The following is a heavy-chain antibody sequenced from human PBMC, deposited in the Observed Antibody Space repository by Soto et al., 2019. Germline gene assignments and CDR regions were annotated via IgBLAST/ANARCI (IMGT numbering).Heavy chain of an antibody. D-gene: IGHD2-2*01. J-gene: IGHJ4*02. Sequence: ASVKVSCKASGYTFTSYGISWVRQAPGQGLEWMGWISAYNGNTNYAQKFQGRVTMTTDTSTSTAYMELSSLRSEDTAVYYCARRYCSSTSCRGSLDYWGQGTLVTVSS. V-gene: IGHV1-18*01. CDR1: GYTFTSYG. CDR2: ISAYNGNT. CDR3: ARRYCSSTSCRGSLDY.